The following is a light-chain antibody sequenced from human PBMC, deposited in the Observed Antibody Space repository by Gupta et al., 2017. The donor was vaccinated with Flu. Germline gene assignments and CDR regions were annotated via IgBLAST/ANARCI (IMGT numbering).Light chain of an antibody. V-gene: IGLV3-21*02. CDR2: NDS. J-gene: IGLJ1*01. CDR3: QVRDFDTDHYV. CDR1: NIGRKS. Sequence: SYVLTQAPSVSVAPGQTAKVTCGGDNIGRKSVHWYQQKPGRAPLLVFCNDSDRPSGIPERFSGSNSGNTATLTIREVEVGDEADYYCQVRDFDTDHYVFGTGTTVTVL.